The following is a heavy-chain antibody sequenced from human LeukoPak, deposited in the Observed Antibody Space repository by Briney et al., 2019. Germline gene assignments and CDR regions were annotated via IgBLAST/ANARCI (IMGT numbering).Heavy chain of an antibody. CDR2: ISSSGSTI. J-gene: IGHJ4*02. CDR1: GFTFSSYE. CDR3: AKNGHGSGSYYPRTKYYFDY. D-gene: IGHD3-10*01. Sequence: QTGGSLRLSCAASGFTFSSYEMNWVRQAPGKGLEWVSYISSSGSTIYYADSVKGRFTISRDNAKNSLYLQMNSLRAEDTAVYYCAKNGHGSGSYYPRTKYYFDYWGQGTLVTVSS. V-gene: IGHV3-48*03.